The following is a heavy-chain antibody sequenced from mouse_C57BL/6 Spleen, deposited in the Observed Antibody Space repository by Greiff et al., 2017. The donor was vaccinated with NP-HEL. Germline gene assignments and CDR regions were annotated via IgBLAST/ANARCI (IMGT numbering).Heavy chain of an antibody. D-gene: IGHD1-3*01. CDR1: GYTFTSYW. V-gene: IGHV1-7*01. Sequence: QVQLQQSGAELAKPGASVTLSCKASGYTFTSYWMHWVKQRPGQGLAWLGYINPSSGNTKYNQKFKNKATLTADKSSSTGYMQLSSLTYEDSAVYYWAIGGKESGWFAYWGQGTLVTVSA. CDR2: INPSSGNT. J-gene: IGHJ3*01. CDR3: AIGGKESGWFAY.